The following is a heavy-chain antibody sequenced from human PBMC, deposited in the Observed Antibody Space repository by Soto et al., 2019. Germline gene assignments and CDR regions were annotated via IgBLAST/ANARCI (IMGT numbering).Heavy chain of an antibody. CDR2: IGTAGDT. CDR1: GFTFSSYD. V-gene: IGHV3-13*01. CDR3: ARGRYFDCFVVTIYYYYGMDV. Sequence: GGSLRLSCAASGFTFSSYDMHWVRQATGKGLEWVSAIGTAGDTYYPGSVKGRFTISRENAENSLYLQMNSLRAGDSAVYCWARGRYFDCFVVTIYYYYGMDVWGQGTTVTVSS. J-gene: IGHJ6*02. D-gene: IGHD3-9*01.